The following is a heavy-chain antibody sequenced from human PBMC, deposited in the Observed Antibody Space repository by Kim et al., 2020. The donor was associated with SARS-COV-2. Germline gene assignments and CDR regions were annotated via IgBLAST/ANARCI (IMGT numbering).Heavy chain of an antibody. D-gene: IGHD4-17*01. CDR3: ARVGGLYSLGYGVPFDI. J-gene: IGHJ3*02. CDR2: IYYSGST. V-gene: IGHV4-39*07. Sequence: SETLSLTCTVSGGSISSSSYYWGWIRQPPGKGLEWIGSIYYSGSTYYNPSLKSRVTISVDTSKNQFSLKLSSVTAADTAVYYCARVGGLYSLGYGVPFDIWGQGTMVTVSS. CDR1: GGSISSSSYY.